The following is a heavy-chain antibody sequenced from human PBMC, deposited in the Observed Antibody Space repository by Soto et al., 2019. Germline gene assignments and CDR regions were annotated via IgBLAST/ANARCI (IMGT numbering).Heavy chain of an antibody. Sequence: QVQLVQSGAEVKKPGASVKVSCKASGYTFSSYGISWVRQAPGQGLEWMGWISAYNGNTNYAQKVQGRVTMTTDTSTKTAYMELRSLRSDDTAVYYCARDPSIVGASALDYWGQGTLVTVSS. D-gene: IGHD1-26*01. CDR1: GYTFSSYG. CDR3: ARDPSIVGASALDY. CDR2: ISAYNGNT. V-gene: IGHV1-18*01. J-gene: IGHJ4*02.